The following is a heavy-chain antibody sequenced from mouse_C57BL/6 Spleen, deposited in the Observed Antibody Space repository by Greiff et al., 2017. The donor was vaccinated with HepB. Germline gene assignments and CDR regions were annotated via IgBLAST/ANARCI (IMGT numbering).Heavy chain of an antibody. CDR2: IYPRSGNT. D-gene: IGHD3-2*02. CDR3: ARVLDSSGYRAY. V-gene: IGHV1-81*01. CDR1: GYTFTSYG. J-gene: IGHJ3*01. Sequence: VQLQQSGAELARPGASVKLSCKASGYTFTSYGISWVKQRTGQGLEWIGEIYPRSGNTYYNEKFKGKATLTADKSSSTAYMELRSLTSDDSAVYFCARVLDSSGYRAYWGQGTLVTVSA.